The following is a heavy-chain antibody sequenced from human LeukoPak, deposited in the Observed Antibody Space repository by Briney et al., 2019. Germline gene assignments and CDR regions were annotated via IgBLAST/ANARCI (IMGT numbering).Heavy chain of an antibody. CDR1: GFTFSSYG. Sequence: GGSLRLSCAAAGFTFSSYGMGSVRHAPGKGLEWVAVIWYDGSNKYYADSVKGRFTISRDNSKNTLYLQMNSLRAEDTAVYYCAREEGYYGSGSYLDYWGQGTLVTVSS. D-gene: IGHD3-10*01. CDR2: IWYDGSNK. J-gene: IGHJ4*02. CDR3: AREEGYYGSGSYLDY. V-gene: IGHV3-33*01.